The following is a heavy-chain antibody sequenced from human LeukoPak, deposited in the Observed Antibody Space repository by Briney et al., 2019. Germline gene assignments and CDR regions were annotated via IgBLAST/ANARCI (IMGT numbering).Heavy chain of an antibody. CDR1: GFTFSSYG. D-gene: IGHD6-13*01. CDR2: ISYDGSNK. V-gene: IGHV3-30*18. J-gene: IGHJ6*02. Sequence: GRSLRLSCAASGFTFSSYGMHWVRQAPGKGLEWVAVISYDGSNKYYADSVKGRFTISRDNSKNTLYLQMNSLRAEDTAVYYCAKGAYSGSMDVWGQGTTVTVSS. CDR3: AKGAYSGSMDV.